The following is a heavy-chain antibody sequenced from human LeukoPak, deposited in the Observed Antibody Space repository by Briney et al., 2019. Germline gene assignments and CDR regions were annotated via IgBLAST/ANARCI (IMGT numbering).Heavy chain of an antibody. CDR1: GFPLSSYS. J-gene: IGHJ4*02. V-gene: IGHV3-48*01. Sequence: GGSLRLSCAASGFPLSSYSMNWVRQAPGKGLEWVSYINIDSITVNYADSVKGRFTISRDNAKNSLYMQMNSLRAEGTAVYYCSTAKFDTWGQGTLVTVSS. CDR2: INIDSITV. CDR3: STAKFDT.